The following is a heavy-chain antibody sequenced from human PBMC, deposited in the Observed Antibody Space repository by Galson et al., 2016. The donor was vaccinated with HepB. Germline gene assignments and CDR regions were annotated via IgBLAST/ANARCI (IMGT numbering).Heavy chain of an antibody. V-gene: IGHV3-23*01. CDR3: ASGGGHGFFDY. CDR1: GFTFYNYA. CDR2: IGGNGSPT. D-gene: IGHD3-10*01. Sequence: SLRLSCAASGFTFYNYAMDWVRQAPGGGLEWVAAIGGNGSPTYYADSVRGRFSISRDNSKNTLYLQMNSLRAEDTALYYCASGGGHGFFDYWGQGTQVTVSS. J-gene: IGHJ4*02.